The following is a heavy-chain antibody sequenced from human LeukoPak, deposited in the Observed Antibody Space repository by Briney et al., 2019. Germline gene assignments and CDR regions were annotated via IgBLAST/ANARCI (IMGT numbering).Heavy chain of an antibody. CDR3: TRDNDFFPY. J-gene: IGHJ4*02. CDR1: GFTFGDYD. D-gene: IGHD2/OR15-2a*01. CDR2: IRRQAFGGAA. Sequence: PGRSLRLSCTGSGFTFGDYDMSWVRQAPGKGLEWVGFIRRQAFGGAAEYAASVKGRFAISRDDSKSIAYLQMNSLKTEDTAVYYCTRDNDFFPYWGQRTLVTVSS. V-gene: IGHV3-49*04.